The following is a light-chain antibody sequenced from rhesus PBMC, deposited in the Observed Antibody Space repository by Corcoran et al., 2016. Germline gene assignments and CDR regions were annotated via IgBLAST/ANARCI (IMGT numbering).Light chain of an antibody. CDR3: QQYNDLLWT. Sequence: EIVMTQSPATLSLSPGETATLSCRASQSVGSYFAWYQQKPGQAPKLLVHSAYLRATGIPDRFSGSGSRTDVTLTISSLEPEDVGVYHCQQYNDLLWTFGQGTKVEIK. J-gene: IGKJ1*01. V-gene: IGKV3-40*01. CDR2: SAY. CDR1: QSVGSY.